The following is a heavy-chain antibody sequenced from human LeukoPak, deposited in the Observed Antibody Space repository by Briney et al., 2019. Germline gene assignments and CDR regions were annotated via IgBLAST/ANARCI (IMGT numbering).Heavy chain of an antibody. CDR2: IHSTGST. J-gene: IGHJ4*02. CDR1: GGSISGYY. D-gene: IGHD4-11*01. CDR3: ARVQLAYSYGLFDN. Sequence: SETLSLTCTVSGGSISGYYWSWIRQPPGKGLVWIGYIHSTGSTNYNPSLKSRVTISVDTSKNQFSLKLRSVTAADTAVYYCARVQLAYSYGLFDNWGQGSLVTVSS. V-gene: IGHV4-59*12.